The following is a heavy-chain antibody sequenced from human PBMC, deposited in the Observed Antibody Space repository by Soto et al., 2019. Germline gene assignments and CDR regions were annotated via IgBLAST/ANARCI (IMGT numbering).Heavy chain of an antibody. CDR3: ARAATYYDFWSGYQPEDYYYGMDV. D-gene: IGHD3-3*01. CDR1: GFTFSSYA. J-gene: IGHJ6*02. CDR2: ISYDGSNK. Sequence: LRLSCAASGFTFSSYAMHWVRQAPGKGLEWVAVISYDGSNKYYADSVKGRFTISRDNSKNTLYLQMNSLRAEDTAVYYCARAATYYDFWSGYQPEDYYYGMDVWGQGTTVTVSS. V-gene: IGHV3-30-3*01.